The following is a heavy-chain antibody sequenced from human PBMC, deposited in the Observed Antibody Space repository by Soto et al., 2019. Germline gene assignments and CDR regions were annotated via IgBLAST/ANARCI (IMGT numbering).Heavy chain of an antibody. Sequence: QVQLQESGPGLVQPSETLSLTCTVSGGSIRRDNFYWSWIRQPPRKGLQWLGYISYTGSTSYNPAFKSRVNTSADTSKNQFSINLGSATTAEMAVYFCAREQGGGSWDFDYWGQGTLLTVSS. CDR2: ISYTGST. CDR3: AREQGGGSWDFDY. D-gene: IGHD6-13*01. V-gene: IGHV4-61*01. CDR1: GGSIRRDNFY. J-gene: IGHJ4*02.